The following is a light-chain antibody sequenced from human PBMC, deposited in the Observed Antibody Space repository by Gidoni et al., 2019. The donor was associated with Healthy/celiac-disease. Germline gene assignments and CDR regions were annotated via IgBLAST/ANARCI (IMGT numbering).Light chain of an antibody. CDR1: SSDVGGYNY. J-gene: IGLJ3*02. V-gene: IGLV2-14*01. Sequence: QSALTQPASVSGSPGQSITISCTGTSSDVGGYNYVSWYQQHPGKAPKLMIYSVSNRPSGVSNLFSGSKSGNTASLTISGLQSEDEADYYCSSYTSSSTPVFGGGTKLTVL. CDR2: SVS. CDR3: SSYTSSSTPV.